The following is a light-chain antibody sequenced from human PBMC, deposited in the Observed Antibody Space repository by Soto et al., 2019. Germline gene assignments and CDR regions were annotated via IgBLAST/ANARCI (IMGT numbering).Light chain of an antibody. CDR2: ATS. J-gene: IGKJ1*01. CDR1: QTISSW. CDR3: QQYNSYL. V-gene: IGKV1-5*01. Sequence: DIQMTQSPSTLSGSVGDRVTITCRASQTISSWLAWYQQKPGKAPKLLIYATSTLQSGVPSRFSGSGSGTDFALTISSLQPDDFATYYCQQYNSYLFGQGTKVDIK.